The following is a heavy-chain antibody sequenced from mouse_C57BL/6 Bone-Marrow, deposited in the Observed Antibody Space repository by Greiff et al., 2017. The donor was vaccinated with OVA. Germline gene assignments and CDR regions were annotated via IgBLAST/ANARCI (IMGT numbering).Heavy chain of an antibody. D-gene: IGHD2-5*01. CDR3: ARRNYSNYWYFDV. CDR1: GYSITSDY. J-gene: IGHJ1*03. V-gene: IGHV3-8*01. CDR2: ISYSGST. Sequence: DVHLVESGPGLAKPSQTLSLTCSVTGYSITSDYWNWIRKFPGNKLEYMGYISYSGSTYYNPSLKSRISITRDTSKNQYYLQLNSVTTEDTATYYCARRNYSNYWYFDVWGTGTTVTVSS.